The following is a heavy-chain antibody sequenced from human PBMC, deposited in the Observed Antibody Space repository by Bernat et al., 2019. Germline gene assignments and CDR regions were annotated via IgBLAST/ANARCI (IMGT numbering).Heavy chain of an antibody. V-gene: IGHV3-73*02. D-gene: IGHD3-3*01. CDR2: IRSKANSYAT. CDR3: TRLEYYDFWSGYAT. CDR1: GFTFSGSA. Sequence: EVQLVESGGGLVQPGGSLKLSCAASGFTFSGSAMHWVRQASGKGLEWVGRIRSKANSYATAYAASVKGRFTISRDDSKNTAYLQMNSLKTEETAVYYCTRLEYYDFWSGYATWGQGTLVTVSS. J-gene: IGHJ5*02.